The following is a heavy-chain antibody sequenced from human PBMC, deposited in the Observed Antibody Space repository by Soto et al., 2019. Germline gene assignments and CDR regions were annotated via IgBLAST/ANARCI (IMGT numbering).Heavy chain of an antibody. CDR1: GGSFSGYY. CDR2: INHSGST. D-gene: IGHD5-12*01. Sequence: LSLTCAVYGGSFSGYYWSWIRQPPGKGLEWIGEINHSGSTNYNPSLKSRVTISVDTSKNQFSLKLSSVTAADTAVYYCARGRVEMATIFLDYWGQGTLVTVSS. CDR3: ARGRVEMATIFLDY. J-gene: IGHJ4*02. V-gene: IGHV4-34*01.